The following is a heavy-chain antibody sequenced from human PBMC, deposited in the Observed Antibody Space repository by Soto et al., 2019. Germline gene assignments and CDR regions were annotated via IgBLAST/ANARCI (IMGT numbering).Heavy chain of an antibody. Sequence: GFLRLSCTASGFLFTDYYMSWIRQPPGKGLEWLAYIDGSSDYKNSADSVKGRFTISRDNAKNSVFLQMNNLRADDTAVYYCARDLRFSSTNYFDFWGRGTLVTVSS. CDR3: ARDLRFSSTNYFDF. V-gene: IGHV3-11*06. CDR1: GFLFTDYY. J-gene: IGHJ4*02. CDR2: IDGSSDYK. D-gene: IGHD2-8*01.